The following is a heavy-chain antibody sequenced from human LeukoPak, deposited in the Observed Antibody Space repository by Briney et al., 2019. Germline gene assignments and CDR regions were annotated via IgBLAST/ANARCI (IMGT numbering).Heavy chain of an antibody. V-gene: IGHV1-46*01. Sequence: ASVKVSCKASGYTFTSYYMHWVRQAPGQGLKWMGIINPSGGSTSYAQKFQGRVTMTRDMSTSTVYMELSSLRSEDTAVYYCARYRSSGYLEYWGQGTLVTVSS. D-gene: IGHD3-22*01. CDR3: ARYRSSGYLEY. J-gene: IGHJ4*02. CDR2: INPSGGST. CDR1: GYTFTSYY.